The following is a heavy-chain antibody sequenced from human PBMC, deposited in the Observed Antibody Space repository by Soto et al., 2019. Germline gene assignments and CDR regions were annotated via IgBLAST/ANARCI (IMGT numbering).Heavy chain of an antibody. D-gene: IGHD2-2*01. CDR2: IDPSDSYT. J-gene: IGHJ6*02. CDR1: GYSFTSYW. CDR3: ARHGIVVVPAAHYYGMDV. Sequence: GESLKISCKGSGYSFTSYWISWVRQMPGKGLEWMGRIDPSDSYTNYSPSFQGHVTISADKSISTAYLQWSSLKASDTAMYYCARHGIVVVPAAHYYGMDVWGQGTTVTVSS. V-gene: IGHV5-10-1*01.